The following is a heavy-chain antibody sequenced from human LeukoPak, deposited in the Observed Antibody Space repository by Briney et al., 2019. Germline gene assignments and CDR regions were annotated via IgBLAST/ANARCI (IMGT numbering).Heavy chain of an antibody. CDR3: ARDSIAGFDP. D-gene: IGHD6-6*01. V-gene: IGHV4-59*12. Sequence: SETLSLTCTVSSGTIYSYYWSWIRQPPGKGLEWIGYIYYSGSTNYNPSLKGRVDISVDTSKNQFSLKLSSETAADTAVYYCARDSIAGFDPWGQGTLVTVSS. J-gene: IGHJ5*02. CDR1: SGTIYSYY. CDR2: IYYSGST.